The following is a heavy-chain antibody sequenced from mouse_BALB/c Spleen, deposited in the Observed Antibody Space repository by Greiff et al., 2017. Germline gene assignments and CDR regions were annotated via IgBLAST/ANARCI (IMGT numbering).Heavy chain of an antibody. J-gene: IGHJ3*01. CDR1: GFNIKDTY. V-gene: IGHV14-3*02. D-gene: IGHD3-1*01. CDR2: IDPANGNT. Sequence: VQLQQSGAELVKPGASVKLSCTASGFNIKDTYMHWVKQRPEQGLEWIGRIDPANGNTKYDPKFQGKATITADTSSNTASLQLSSLTSKDTAVYYCARGGSDSWFAYWGQGTLVTVSA. CDR3: ARGGSDSWFAY.